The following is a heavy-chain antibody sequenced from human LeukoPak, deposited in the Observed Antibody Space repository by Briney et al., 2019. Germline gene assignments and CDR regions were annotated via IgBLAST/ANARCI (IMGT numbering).Heavy chain of an antibody. Sequence: SETLSLTCAVYGGSFSGYYWSWIRQPPGKGLEWLGEINHSGSTNYHSSLKSRVTISVDTSKNQFSLKLSSVTAADTAVYYCARLGAYDYVWGSYRHPGRLDYWGQGTLVTVSS. CDR1: GGSFSGYY. CDR2: INHSGST. CDR3: ARLGAYDYVWGSYRHPGRLDY. D-gene: IGHD3-16*02. V-gene: IGHV4-34*01. J-gene: IGHJ4*02.